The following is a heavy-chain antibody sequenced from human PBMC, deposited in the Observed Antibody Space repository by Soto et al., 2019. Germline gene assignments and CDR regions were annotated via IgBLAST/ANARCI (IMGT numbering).Heavy chain of an antibody. CDR2: IHPSGDT. J-gene: IGHJ1*01. V-gene: IGHV1-46*01. D-gene: IGHD2-8*01. CDR1: GYKFTTYF. Sequence: ASVKVSCKASGYKFTTYFIHWVRQAPGQGLEWMGMIHPSGDTGYGQKFRGRVTMTIDTSTTTAYMELRNLTSEDTAIYFSVRGYCTTTPCSGDFQHWGQGTLVTVSS. CDR3: VRGYCTTTPCSGDFQH.